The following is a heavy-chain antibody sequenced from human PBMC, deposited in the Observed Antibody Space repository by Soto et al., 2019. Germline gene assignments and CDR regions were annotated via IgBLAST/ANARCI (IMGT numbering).Heavy chain of an antibody. D-gene: IGHD4-17*01. J-gene: IGHJ6*02. CDR2: MYTSGST. Sequence: EDLSLVSNETGGPMSKCYRTRIRQLVGKGLEWIGRMYTSGSTNYNPSLKSRVTMSVDTSKNQFSLNLRHVTAANTAVYYCESEGYSDTYAYYQPVDVWGQGNTGPVSS. V-gene: IGHV4-4*07. CDR1: GGPMSKCY. CDR3: ESEGYSDTYAYYQPVDV.